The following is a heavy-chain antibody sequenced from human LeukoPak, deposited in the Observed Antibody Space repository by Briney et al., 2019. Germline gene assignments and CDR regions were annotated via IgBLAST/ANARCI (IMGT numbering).Heavy chain of an antibody. CDR2: IYHSGST. J-gene: IGHJ3*02. D-gene: IGHD4-17*01. CDR1: GYSISSGYY. Sequence: SETLSLTCTVSGYSISSGYYWGWIRQPPGKGLEWIGSIYHSGSTYYNPSLKSRVTISVDTSKNQFSLKLSSVTAADTAVYYCARDRSTVTPPQPDVFDIWGQGTMVTVSS. CDR3: ARDRSTVTPPQPDVFDI. V-gene: IGHV4-38-2*02.